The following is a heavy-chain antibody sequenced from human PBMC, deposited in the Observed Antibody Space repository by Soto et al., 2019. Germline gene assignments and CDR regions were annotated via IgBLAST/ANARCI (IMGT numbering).Heavy chain of an antibody. CDR1: GYTFTSYA. V-gene: IGHV1-3*01. CDR2: INAGNGNT. J-gene: IGHJ2*01. Sequence: QVQLVQSGAEVKKPGASVKVSCKASGYTFTSYAMHWVRQAPGQRLEWMGWINAGNGNTKYSQKFQGRVTITRDTTASTAYIELSSLRSENTAVFYCARGVSLYCYFDHWGRRTLVTVS. CDR3: ARGVSLYCYFDH.